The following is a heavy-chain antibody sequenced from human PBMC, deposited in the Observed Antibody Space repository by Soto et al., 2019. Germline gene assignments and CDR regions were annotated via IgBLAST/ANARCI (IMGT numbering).Heavy chain of an antibody. CDR1: GFTFSSYG. CDR2: ISYDGSNK. J-gene: IGHJ4*02. V-gene: IGHV3-30*18. CDR3: AKGSSSSSMVLTSYFDY. Sequence: GGSLRLSCAASGFTFSSYGMHWVRQAPGKGLEWVAVISYDGSNKYYADSVKGRFTISRDNSKNTLYLQMNSLRAEDTAVYYCAKGSSSSSMVLTSYFDYWGQGTLVTVSS. D-gene: IGHD6-6*01.